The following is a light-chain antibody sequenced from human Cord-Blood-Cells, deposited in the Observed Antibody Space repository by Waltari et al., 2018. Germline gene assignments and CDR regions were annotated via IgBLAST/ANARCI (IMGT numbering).Light chain of an antibody. CDR1: SSDVGGYNY. V-gene: IGLV2-14*03. J-gene: IGLJ1*01. Sequence: QSALTQPASVSGSPGQSITISCTGTSSDVGGYNYVPWYQQHPGKSPKLRVYDVSNRPSGVSNRFSGSKSGNTASLTISGLQAEDEADYYCSSYTSSSTLYVFGTGTKVTVL. CDR3: SSYTSSSTLYV. CDR2: DVS.